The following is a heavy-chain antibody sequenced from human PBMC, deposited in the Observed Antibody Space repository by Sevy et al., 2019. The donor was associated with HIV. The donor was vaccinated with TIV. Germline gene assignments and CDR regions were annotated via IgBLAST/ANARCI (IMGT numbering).Heavy chain of an antibody. CDR2: IHLTLST. Sequence: SETLSLTCTVSGDSVSTSTKFWGWIRQPPGKGLEWIGSIHLTLSTFYNPSLKSRSIISEDTSKNQCSLRLSSVSAADTAVYYYARTQDDVGSAQGDSTSYPYAGDHYFDRWGRGTLVTVSS. CDR1: GDSVSTSTKF. CDR3: ARTQDDVGSAQGDSTSYPYAGDHYFDR. D-gene: IGHD2-21*01. J-gene: IGHJ4*02. V-gene: IGHV4-39*01.